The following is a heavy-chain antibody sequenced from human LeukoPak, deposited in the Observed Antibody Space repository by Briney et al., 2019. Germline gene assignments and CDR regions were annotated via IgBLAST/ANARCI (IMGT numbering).Heavy chain of an antibody. CDR1: GFTVISNY. CDR2: IYSGGST. J-gene: IGHJ6*02. CDR3: ARVWTPGPYYYYGMDV. V-gene: IGHV3-53*01. D-gene: IGHD3/OR15-3a*01. Sequence: GGSLRLSGAASGFTVISNYMSWVRQAPGKGLEGVSVIYSGGSTYYADSVKGRFTISRDNSKNTLYLQMNSLRAEDTAVYYCARVWTPGPYYYYGMDVWGQGTAVTVSS.